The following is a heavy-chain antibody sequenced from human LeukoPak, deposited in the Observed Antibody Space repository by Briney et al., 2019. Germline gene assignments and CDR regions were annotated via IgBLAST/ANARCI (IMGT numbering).Heavy chain of an antibody. CDR3: ARDHDFLSGHSRRDFDY. D-gene: IGHD3-3*01. J-gene: IGHJ4*02. CDR2: INTKTGSP. CDR1: GYTFNDYT. V-gene: IGHV7-4-1*04. Sequence: GASVKVSCKASGYTFNDYTMNWVRQAPGQGLEWMGWINTKTGSPTYAQGLTGRFVFSLDTSVSVAYLQINGLEADDTAMYYCARDHDFLSGHSRRDFDYWGQGTLVTVSS.